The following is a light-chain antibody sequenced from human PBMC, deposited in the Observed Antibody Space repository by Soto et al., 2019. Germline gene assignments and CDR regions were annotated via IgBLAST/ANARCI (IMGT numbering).Light chain of an antibody. V-gene: IGKV1-12*01. CDR2: KAS. CDR3: QQYSSHST. Sequence: DIQMTQSPSFVSASVGDRVTITCRASQGISSWLSWYQQKPGTAPTLLVYKASTLQDGVPSRFSGSGSGTDFTLTINSLQPEDVATYYCQQYSSHSTFGQGTKV. J-gene: IGKJ1*01. CDR1: QGISSW.